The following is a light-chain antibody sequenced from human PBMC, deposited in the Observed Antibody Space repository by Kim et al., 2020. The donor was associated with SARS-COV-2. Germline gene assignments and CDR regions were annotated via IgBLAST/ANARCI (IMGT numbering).Light chain of an antibody. CDR2: GAS. J-gene: IGKJ1*01. CDR1: RGVASD. Sequence: TLSCRASRGVASDLAWYQHKSGQPPRLLIYGASIRATGVPTRFRGSGSGTEFTLTINNLQSEDFGVYYCQQYNNWPPWTFGQGTKVDIK. CDR3: QQYNNWPPWT. V-gene: IGKV3-15*01.